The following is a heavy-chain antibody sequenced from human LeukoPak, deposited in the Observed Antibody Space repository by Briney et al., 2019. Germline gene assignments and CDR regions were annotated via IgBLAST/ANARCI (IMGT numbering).Heavy chain of an antibody. V-gene: IGHV5-51*01. D-gene: IGHD1-26*01. CDR2: IYPSDSDT. Sequence: GGSLKISCKGSGSNFTSYWIGGVRQLPGKGLEWMGIIYPSDSDTRYSPSLQGQVTISADKSISTAYLQWSSLKAWDTAMYYCARGGYSGSYYDYFDYWGQGTLVTVSS. CDR1: GSNFTSYW. CDR3: ARGGYSGSYYDYFDY. J-gene: IGHJ4*02.